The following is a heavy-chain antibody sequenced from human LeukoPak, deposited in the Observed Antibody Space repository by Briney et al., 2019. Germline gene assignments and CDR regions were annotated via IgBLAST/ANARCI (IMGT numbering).Heavy chain of an antibody. D-gene: IGHD2/OR15-2a*01. V-gene: IGHV4-34*01. CDR2: INHSGST. Sequence: SETLSLTCAVYGGSFSGYYWSWIRQPPGKGLEWIGEINHSGSTNYNPSLKSRVTISVDTSKNQFSLKLSSVTAADTAVYYCARDGATFVDYWGQGTLVTVSS. J-gene: IGHJ4*02. CDR1: GGSFSGYY. CDR3: ARDGATFVDY.